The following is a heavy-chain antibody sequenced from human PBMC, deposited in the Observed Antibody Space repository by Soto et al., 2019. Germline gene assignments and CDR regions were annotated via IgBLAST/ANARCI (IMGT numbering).Heavy chain of an antibody. CDR1: GFTFSSYW. D-gene: IGHD1-1*01. Sequence: EVELVESGGGLVQSGGSLRLSCAAYGFTFSSYWMSWVRQAPGKGLEWVANIKQDGSEKYYVDSVKGRFTMSRDNAKNSLYMQMTSLRAEDTAVYYCARGSTGDYYYGMDVWGQGTTVTVSS. CDR2: IKQDGSEK. CDR3: ARGSTGDYYYGMDV. V-gene: IGHV3-7*04. J-gene: IGHJ6*02.